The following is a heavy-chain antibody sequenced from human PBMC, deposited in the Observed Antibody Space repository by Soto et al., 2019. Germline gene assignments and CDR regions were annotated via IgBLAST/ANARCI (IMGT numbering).Heavy chain of an antibody. CDR3: AKDVVLRYFDWSPDAFDI. J-gene: IGHJ3*02. CDR2: ISGSGGST. D-gene: IGHD3-9*01. V-gene: IGHV3-23*01. Sequence: GGSLRLSCAASGFTFSSYAMSWVRQAPGKGLEWVSAISGSGGSTYYADSVKGRFTISRDNSKNTLYLQMNSLRAEDTAVYYCAKDVVLRYFDWSPDAFDIWGQGTMVTVSS. CDR1: GFTFSSYA.